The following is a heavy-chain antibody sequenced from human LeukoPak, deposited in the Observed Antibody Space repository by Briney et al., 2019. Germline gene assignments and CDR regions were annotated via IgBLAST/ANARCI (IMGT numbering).Heavy chain of an antibody. CDR3: ARGRGYSYGGSFTWFDP. CDR2: INHSGST. J-gene: IGHJ5*02. V-gene: IGHV4-34*01. Sequence: PSETLSLTCAVYGGSFSGYYWSWIRQPPGKGLEWMGEINHSGSTNYNPSLTSRVTISVDTSKNQFSLKLSSVTAADTAVYYCARGRGYSYGGSFTWFDPWGQGTLVTVSS. D-gene: IGHD5-18*01. CDR1: GGSFSGYY.